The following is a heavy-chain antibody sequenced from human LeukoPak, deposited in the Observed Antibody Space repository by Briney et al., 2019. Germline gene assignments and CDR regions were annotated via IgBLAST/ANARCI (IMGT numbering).Heavy chain of an antibody. CDR3: ASSRVLERRLFYYFDY. Sequence: SETLSLTCAVYGGSFSGYYWSWIRQPPGKGLEWIGEINHSGSTNYNPSLKSRVTISVDTSKNQFSLKLSSVTAADTAVYYCASSRVLERRLFYYFDYWGQGTLVTVSS. J-gene: IGHJ4*02. D-gene: IGHD1-1*01. CDR1: GGSFSGYY. V-gene: IGHV4-34*01. CDR2: INHSGST.